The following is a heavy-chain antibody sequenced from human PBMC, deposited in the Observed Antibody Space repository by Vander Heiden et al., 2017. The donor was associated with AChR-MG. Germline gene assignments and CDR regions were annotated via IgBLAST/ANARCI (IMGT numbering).Heavy chain of an antibody. D-gene: IGHD3-10*01. CDR2: IYYSGST. CDR3: ARWPMVRGVIISRDY. CDR1: GASIRRGDYY. V-gene: IGHV4-30-4*01. J-gene: IGHJ4*02. Sequence: QVQLQESGPGLVKPSQTLSLTCTVSGASIRRGDYYWSWGRQPPGKGLEWIGYIYYSGSTYYNPSRKSRVTISVDTSKNQFSLKLSSVTAADTAVYYCARWPMVRGVIISRDYWGQGTLVTVSS.